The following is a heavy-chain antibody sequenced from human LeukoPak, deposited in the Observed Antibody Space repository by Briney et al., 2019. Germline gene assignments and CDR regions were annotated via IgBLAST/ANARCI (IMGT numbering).Heavy chain of an antibody. D-gene: IGHD6-13*01. Sequence: ASVKVSCKASGYTFTGYYTHWVRQAPGQGLEWMGWINPNSGGTNYAQKFQGWVTMTRDTSISTAYMELSRLRSDDTAVYYCARGEAAAPYYFDYWGQGTLVTVSS. J-gene: IGHJ4*02. CDR2: INPNSGGT. CDR1: GYTFTGYY. V-gene: IGHV1-2*04. CDR3: ARGEAAAPYYFDY.